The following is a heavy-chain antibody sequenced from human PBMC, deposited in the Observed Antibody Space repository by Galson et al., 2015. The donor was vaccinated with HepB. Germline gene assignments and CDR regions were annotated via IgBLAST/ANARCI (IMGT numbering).Heavy chain of an antibody. CDR2: IIPIFGTA. CDR3: ARGIVVVPAAPDHYYYYYMDV. V-gene: IGHV1-69*13. J-gene: IGHJ6*03. D-gene: IGHD2-2*01. CDR1: GGTFSSYA. Sequence: SVKVSCKASGGTFSSYAISWVRQAPGQGLEWMGGIIPIFGTANYAQKFQGRVTITADESTSTAYMELSSLRSEDTAVCYCARGIVVVPAAPDHYYYYYMDVWGKGTTVTVSS.